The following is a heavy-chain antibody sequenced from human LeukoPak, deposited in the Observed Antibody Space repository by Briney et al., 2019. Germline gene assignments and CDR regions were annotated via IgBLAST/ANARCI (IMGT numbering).Heavy chain of an antibody. CDR3: VVVPAAIRRAFDI. D-gene: IGHD2-2*01. Sequence: GGSLRLSCAASGFTFSSYAMSWVRQAPGKGLEWVSAISGSGGSTYYADSVKGRFTISRDNSKNTLYLQMNSLRAEDTALYYCVVVPAAIRRAFDIWGQGTMVTVSS. CDR1: GFTFSSYA. J-gene: IGHJ3*02. CDR2: ISGSGGST. V-gene: IGHV3-23*01.